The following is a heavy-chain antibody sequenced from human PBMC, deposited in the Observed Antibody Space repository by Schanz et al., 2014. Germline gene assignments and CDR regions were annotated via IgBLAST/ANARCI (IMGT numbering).Heavy chain of an antibody. CDR1: GFAVDNYY. CDR3: ARLDPYCRSGTCSRAFDF. CDR2: IFTDGRT. Sequence: EVQLVASGGGLVQPGGSLRLSCAASGFAVDNYYMSCVRQAPGRGLEWVSIIFTDGRTYYADSVKGRFTISRDSSKNTLFLQMNSLRTEDTAVYYCARLDPYCRSGTCSRAFDFRGQGTLVTVSP. V-gene: IGHV3-66*02. D-gene: IGHD2-15*01. J-gene: IGHJ4*02.